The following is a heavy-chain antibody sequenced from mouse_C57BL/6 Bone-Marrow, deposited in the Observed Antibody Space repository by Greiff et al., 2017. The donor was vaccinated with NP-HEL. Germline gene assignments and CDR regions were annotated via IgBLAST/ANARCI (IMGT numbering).Heavy chain of an antibody. V-gene: IGHV1-78*01. J-gene: IGHJ2*01. Sequence: QVQLQQSAAELVKPGASVKISCKVSGYPFTDHTLHWMKQRPAQGLEWIGYIYPRDGSTKYNEKFKGKATLTADKSTSTAYMQLNSLTSEDSALYFCARWRYDGILYYFDYWGQGTTLTVSS. D-gene: IGHD2-3*01. CDR2: IYPRDGST. CDR1: GYPFTDHT. CDR3: ARWRYDGILYYFDY.